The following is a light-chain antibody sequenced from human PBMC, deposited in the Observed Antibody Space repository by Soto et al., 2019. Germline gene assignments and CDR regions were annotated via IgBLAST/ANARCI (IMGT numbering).Light chain of an antibody. Sequence: QSVLTQPPSTSGSPGQSVTISCTGTSSDVGDYDYVSWYQQHPGKAPKLMIYEVNKRPSGVPDRFSGSKSGNTASLTVSGLQAEDEAYYHCSSSAGSNNLVFGGGTKLTVL. CDR1: SSDVGDYDY. CDR3: SSSAGSNNLV. J-gene: IGLJ2*01. V-gene: IGLV2-8*01. CDR2: EVN.